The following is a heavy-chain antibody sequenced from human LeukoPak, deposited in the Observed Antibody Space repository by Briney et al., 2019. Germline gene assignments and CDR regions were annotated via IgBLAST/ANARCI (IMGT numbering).Heavy chain of an antibody. V-gene: IGHV3-48*03. CDR2: ISSSGSTI. CDR3: ARGPRITIFGVFYYYGIDV. CDR1: GLTFSSYE. Sequence: GGSLRLSCAASGLTFSSYEMNWVRQAPGKGLEWVSYISSSGSTIYYADSVKGRFTISRDNAKNSLYLQMNSLRAEDTAVYYCARGPRITIFGVFYYYGIDVWGQGTTVTVSS. D-gene: IGHD3-3*01. J-gene: IGHJ6*02.